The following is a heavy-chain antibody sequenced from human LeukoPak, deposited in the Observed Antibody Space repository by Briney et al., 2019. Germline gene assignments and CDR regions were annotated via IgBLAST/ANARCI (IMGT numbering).Heavy chain of an antibody. CDR3: ARVLSEQLAHDAFDI. V-gene: IGHV1-8*01. CDR1: GYTFTSYD. D-gene: IGHD6-13*01. J-gene: IGHJ3*02. CDR2: TNPNSGNT. Sequence: ASVKVSCKASGYTFTSYDINWVRQATGQGLEWMGWTNPNSGNTGYAQKFQGRVTMTRNTSISTAYMELSSLRSEDTAVYYCARVLSEQLAHDAFDIWGQGTMVTVSS.